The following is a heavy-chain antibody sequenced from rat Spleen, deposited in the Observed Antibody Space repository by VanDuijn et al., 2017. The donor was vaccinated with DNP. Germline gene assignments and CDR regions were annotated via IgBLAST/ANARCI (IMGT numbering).Heavy chain of an antibody. CDR1: GFTFSDYN. CDR3: VRPHYEGYRIGYFDY. Sequence: EVQLVESGGDLVQPGRSLKLSCAASGFTFSDYNMAWVRQVPKKGLEWVAYITYDGGSTYYRDSVKGRFTISRDNAKSTLYLQMNSLRSEDMATYYCVRPHYEGYRIGYFDYWGQGVMVTVSS. V-gene: IGHV5-22*01. J-gene: IGHJ2*01. CDR2: ITYDGGST. D-gene: IGHD1-11*01.